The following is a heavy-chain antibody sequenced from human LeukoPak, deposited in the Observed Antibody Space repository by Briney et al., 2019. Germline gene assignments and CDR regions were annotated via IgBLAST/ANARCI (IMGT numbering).Heavy chain of an antibody. J-gene: IGHJ4*02. V-gene: IGHV4-4*07. Sequence: SETLSLTCTVSGGSISSYYWSWIRQPAGQGLEWIGRIYTSGSTNYNASLKSRVSMSVDTSKNQFSLKLSSVTAADTAVFYCARENSGSYREFDYWGQGTLATVSS. CDR3: ARENSGSYREFDY. CDR2: IYTSGST. CDR1: GGSISSYY. D-gene: IGHD1-26*01.